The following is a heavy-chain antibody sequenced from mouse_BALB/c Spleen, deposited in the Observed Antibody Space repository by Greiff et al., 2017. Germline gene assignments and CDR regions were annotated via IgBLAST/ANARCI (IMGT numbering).Heavy chain of an antibody. D-gene: IGHD2-14*01. CDR1: GFTFSDYY. CDR3: ARGGGYRYDRDFDF. CDR2: ISDGGSYT. Sequence: EVLLVESGGGLVKPGGSLKLSCAASGFTFSDYYMYWVRQTPEKRLEWVATISDGGSYTYYPDSVKRRFTISRDDDKNNLYLQMSSLKYEDTAMYYCARGGGYRYDRDFDFWGAGTTVTVSS. J-gene: IGHJ1*01. V-gene: IGHV5-4*02.